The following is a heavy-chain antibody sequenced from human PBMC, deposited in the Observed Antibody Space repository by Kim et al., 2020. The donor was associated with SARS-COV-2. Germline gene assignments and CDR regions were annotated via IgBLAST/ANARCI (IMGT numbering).Heavy chain of an antibody. Sequence: ASVKVSCKASGYTFTSYAMNWVRQAPGQGLEWMGWINTNTGNPTYAQGFTGRFVFSLDTSVSTAYLQISSLKTEDTAVYHCARRNYDYGMDVWGQGTTVTVSS. J-gene: IGHJ6*02. CDR3: ARRNYDYGMDV. CDR1: GYTFTSYA. V-gene: IGHV7-4-1*02. CDR2: INTNTGNP.